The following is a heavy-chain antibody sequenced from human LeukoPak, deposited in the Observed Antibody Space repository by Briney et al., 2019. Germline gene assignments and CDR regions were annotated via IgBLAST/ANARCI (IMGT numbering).Heavy chain of an antibody. D-gene: IGHD4-17*01. CDR2: ISSSGGTI. J-gene: IGHJ4*02. Sequence: GGSLRLSCVASGFIFDTYSMNWVRQAPGKGLEWISFISSSGGTIYYADSVKGRFTISRDNANNSLYLDMNRLRDEDTALYYCARDRLAGDFFDSWGQGTLVTVSS. CDR1: GFIFDTYS. V-gene: IGHV3-48*02. CDR3: ARDRLAGDFFDS.